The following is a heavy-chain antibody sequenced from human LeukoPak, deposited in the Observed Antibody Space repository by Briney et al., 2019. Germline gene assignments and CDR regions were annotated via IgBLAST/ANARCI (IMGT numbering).Heavy chain of an antibody. CDR1: GGSISSGGYY. V-gene: IGHV4-31*03. J-gene: IGHJ4*02. Sequence: SETLSLTCTVSGGSISSGGYYWRWIRQHPGKGLEWIGYIYYSGSTYYNPSLKSRVTISVDTSKNQFSLKLSSVTAADTAVYYCAREVAAKGGKGFDYWGQGTLVTVSS. CDR2: IYYSGST. D-gene: IGHD2-15*01. CDR3: AREVAAKGGKGFDY.